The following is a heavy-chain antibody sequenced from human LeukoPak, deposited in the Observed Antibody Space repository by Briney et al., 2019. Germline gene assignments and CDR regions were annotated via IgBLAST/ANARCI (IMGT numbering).Heavy chain of an antibody. CDR2: IYTGGST. CDR3: AREAGPHSGYDLPFDY. V-gene: IGHV4-61*02. CDR1: GGSISSGSYY. D-gene: IGHD5-12*01. J-gene: IGHJ4*02. Sequence: SETLSLTCTVSGGSISSGSYYWSWIRQPAGKGLEWIGRIYTGGSTNYNPSLKSRVTISVDTSKNQFSLKLSSVTAADTAVYYCAREAGPHSGYDLPFDYWGQGTLVTVSS.